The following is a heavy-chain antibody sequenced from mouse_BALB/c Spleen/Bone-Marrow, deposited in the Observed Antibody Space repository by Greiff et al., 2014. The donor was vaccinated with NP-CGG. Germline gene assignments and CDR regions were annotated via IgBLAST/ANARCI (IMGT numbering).Heavy chain of an antibody. D-gene: IGHD1-2*01. CDR2: IWADGST. CDR1: GFSLTNYG. J-gene: IGHJ4*01. V-gene: IGHV2-9*02. Sequence: QVQLKESGPGLVAPSQSLSITCTVSGFSLTNYGVHWVRQPPGKGLEWLGVIWADGSTNYNSAFKSRLSISKDNSKSQVFFKMNMLLTDDTAMYYCGRITTATGAMDYWGQGTSVTVSS. CDR3: GRITTATGAMDY.